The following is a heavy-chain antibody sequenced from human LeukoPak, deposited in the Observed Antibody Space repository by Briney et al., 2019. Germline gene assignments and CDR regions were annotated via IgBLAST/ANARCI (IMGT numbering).Heavy chain of an antibody. V-gene: IGHV4-59*01. J-gene: IGHJ4*02. CDR3: AREMWTASDTGNPFDY. CDR2: VHYNGGT. D-gene: IGHD1-14*01. Sequence: PSETLSLTCTVSGGSISGYYWTRVRQPPGKGLEWIGYVHYNGGTSYNPSLESRVTMSADTSKNQFSQKLISVTAADTAVYYCAREMWTASDTGNPFDYWGQGALVTVSS. CDR1: GGSISGYY.